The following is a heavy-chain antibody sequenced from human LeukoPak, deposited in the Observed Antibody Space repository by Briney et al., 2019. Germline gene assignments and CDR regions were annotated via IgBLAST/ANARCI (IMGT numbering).Heavy chain of an antibody. CDR2: MNPNSGNT. V-gene: IGHV1-8*01. D-gene: IGHD4-23*01. J-gene: IGHJ3*02. CDR1: GYTFTSYD. Sequence: ASVKVSCKASGYTFTSYDINWVRQATGQGLEWMGWMNPNSGNTGYAQKFQGRVTMTRNTSISTAHMELSSLRSEDTAVYYCAGETTVVTFGAFDIWGQGTMVTVSS. CDR3: AGETTVVTFGAFDI.